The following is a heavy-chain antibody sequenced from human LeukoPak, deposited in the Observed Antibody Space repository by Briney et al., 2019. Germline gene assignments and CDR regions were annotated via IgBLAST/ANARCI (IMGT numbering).Heavy chain of an antibody. CDR2: YDGSNK. CDR3: AKDTDYDSSGYHAFDI. Sequence: YDGSNKYYADSVKGRFTISRDNSKNTLYLQMNSLRAEDTVVYYCAKDTDYDSSGYHAFDIWGQGTMVTVSS. D-gene: IGHD3-22*01. J-gene: IGHJ3*02. V-gene: IGHV3-30*18.